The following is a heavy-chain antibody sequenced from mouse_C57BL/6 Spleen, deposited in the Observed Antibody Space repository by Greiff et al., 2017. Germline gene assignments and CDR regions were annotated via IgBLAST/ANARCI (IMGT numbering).Heavy chain of an antibody. Sequence: VQLQQSGPELVKPGASVKISCKASGYTFTDYYMNWVKQSHGKSLEWIGDINPNNGGTSYNQKFKGKATLTVDKSSSTAYMELRSLTSEDSAVYYCGLMVTTGAYWGQGTLVTVSA. CDR2: INPNNGGT. CDR3: GLMVTTGAY. CDR1: GYTFTDYY. V-gene: IGHV1-26*01. J-gene: IGHJ3*01. D-gene: IGHD2-2*01.